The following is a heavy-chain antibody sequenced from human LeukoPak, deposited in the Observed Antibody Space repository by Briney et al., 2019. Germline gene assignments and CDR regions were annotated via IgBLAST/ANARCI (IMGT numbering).Heavy chain of an antibody. D-gene: IGHD4-23*01. CDR3: ARNAGNSDVDY. CDR1: GGSITGSNW. Sequence: QSSETLSLTCAVSGGSITGSNWWTWVRQPPGKGLEWIGEIYHSGSTNYNPSLKSRVTISVDKSNNQFSLKLNSMTAADTAVYYCARNAGNSDVDYCGQRILVTVSS. J-gene: IGHJ4*02. CDR2: IYHSGST. V-gene: IGHV4-4*02.